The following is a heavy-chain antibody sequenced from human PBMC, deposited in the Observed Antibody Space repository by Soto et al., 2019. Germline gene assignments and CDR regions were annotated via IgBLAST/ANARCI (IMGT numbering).Heavy chain of an antibody. CDR1: GFIFSRYG. V-gene: IGHV3-30*03. J-gene: IGHJ4*02. D-gene: IGHD2-21*02. CDR2: ISYDGGER. CDR3: ARDLPLYCRGDCNFDF. Sequence: GSLSLSCXGSGFIFSRYGMHWVRQAPGKGLEWVTGISYDGGERFYADSVKGRFTISRDNSKNRLDLQMSSLRPEDTAVYYCARDLPLYCRGDCNFDFWGQGTLVTVSS.